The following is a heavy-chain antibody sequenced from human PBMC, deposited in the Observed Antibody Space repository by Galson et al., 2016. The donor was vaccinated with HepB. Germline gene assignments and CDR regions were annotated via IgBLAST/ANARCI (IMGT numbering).Heavy chain of an antibody. CDR1: GYTFTAYF. CDR3: ARDGSFDYYGRGYFDH. D-gene: IGHD3-10*01. V-gene: IGHV1-2*02. Sequence: SVKVSCKASGYTFTAYFVHWVRQAPGQGLEWMGWINPNSGDTNSAQQFQGRVTMTRDTSISTAFMEVSRLTSDDTAVYYCARDGSFDYYGRGYFDHWGQGTLVTVSS. CDR2: INPNSGDT. J-gene: IGHJ4*02.